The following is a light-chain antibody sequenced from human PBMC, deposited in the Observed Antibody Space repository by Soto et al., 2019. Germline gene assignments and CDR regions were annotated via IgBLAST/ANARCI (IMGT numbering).Light chain of an antibody. CDR3: QQRSSWPQT. J-gene: IGKJ4*01. Sequence: EIVLTQSPATLSLSPGERATLSCRASQSVSSYLAWYQQNPGQAPRLLIYDASNRATGIPARFSGSGSGTDFTLTISSLEPADFAVYYCQQRSSWPQTFGGGTKVEIK. CDR2: DAS. CDR1: QSVSSY. V-gene: IGKV3-11*01.